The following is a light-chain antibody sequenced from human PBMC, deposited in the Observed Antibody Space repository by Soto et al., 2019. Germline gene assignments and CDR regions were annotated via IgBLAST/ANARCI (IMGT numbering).Light chain of an antibody. V-gene: IGKV1-5*03. CDR3: LQYNSLPYT. CDR1: QNVNIW. J-gene: IGKJ2*01. Sequence: DIQVTQSPSTLSAFVGDRVILTCRASQNVNIWLAWYQQRPRKAPKLLIYKTSSLESGVPSRFSGSGSGTEVTLTISSLETDDFGTYFCLQYNSLPYTFGQGTKLEIK. CDR2: KTS.